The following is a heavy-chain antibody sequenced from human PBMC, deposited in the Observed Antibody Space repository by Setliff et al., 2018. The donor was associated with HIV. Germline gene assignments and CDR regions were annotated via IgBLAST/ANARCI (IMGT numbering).Heavy chain of an antibody. CDR1: GGSFSGYY. Sequence: PSETLSLTCAVYGGSFSGYYWTWIRQVPGKGLEWIGEINHSGSTNYNPSLKSRVTISLDTSKNQFSLHLNSVTAADTAVYYCASVQVDSSGPFDYWGQGTLVTVSS. V-gene: IGHV4-34*01. J-gene: IGHJ4*02. D-gene: IGHD6-19*01. CDR3: ASVQVDSSGPFDY. CDR2: INHSGST.